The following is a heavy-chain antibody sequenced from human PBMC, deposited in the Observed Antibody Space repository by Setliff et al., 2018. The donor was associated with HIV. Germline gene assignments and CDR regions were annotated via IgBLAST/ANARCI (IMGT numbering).Heavy chain of an antibody. J-gene: IGHJ4*02. CDR3: ARGGDGYNYFDY. CDR2: LYYDGNT. D-gene: IGHD5-12*01. CDR1: GDSIGTYY. V-gene: IGHV4-59*12. Sequence: SETLSLTCSVSGDSIGTYYWNWIRQSPGKGLEWIGTLYYDGNTYYNPSLKSRVTISEDSSGNQFSLTLTSVTAADTAVYYCARGGDGYNYFDYWGQGTLVTVSS.